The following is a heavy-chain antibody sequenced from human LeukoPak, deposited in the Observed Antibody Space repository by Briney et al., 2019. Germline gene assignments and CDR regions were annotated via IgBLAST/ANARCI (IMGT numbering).Heavy chain of an antibody. Sequence: PGGSLRLSCAASGFTFSTYAMSWVRQAPGKGLEWVSGISTGGASTYYADSVKGRFTISRDNSKNTLYLQMSSLGAADTAVYYCAKDRLGYSGARGFDWWGQGTLVTVSP. D-gene: IGHD5-12*01. V-gene: IGHV3-23*01. CDR1: GFTFSTYA. CDR3: AKDRLGYSGARGFDW. CDR2: ISTGGAST. J-gene: IGHJ4*02.